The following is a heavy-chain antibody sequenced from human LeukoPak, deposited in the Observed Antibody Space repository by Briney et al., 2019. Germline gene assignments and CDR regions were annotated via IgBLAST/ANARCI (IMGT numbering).Heavy chain of an antibody. D-gene: IGHD1-26*01. CDR3: ARDATDGAFDI. J-gene: IGHJ3*02. CDR1: GFTFSSYS. CDR2: ISSSSSYI. V-gene: IGHV3-21*01. Sequence: PGGSLRLSCAASGFTFSSYSMNWVRQAPGKRLEWVSSISSSSSYICYADSVKGRFTISRDNAKNSLYLQMNSLRAEDTAVYYCARDATDGAFDIWGQGAMVTVSS.